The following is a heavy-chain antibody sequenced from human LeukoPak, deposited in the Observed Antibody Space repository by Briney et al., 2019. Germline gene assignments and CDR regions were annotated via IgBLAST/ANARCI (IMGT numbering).Heavy chain of an antibody. J-gene: IGHJ5*02. V-gene: IGHV1-2*04. CDR3: ARERGGYCSGGSCYPNWFDP. CDR2: INPNSGGT. D-gene: IGHD2-15*01. Sequence: ASVKVSCKASGYTFTGYYMHWVRQAPGQGLEWMGWINPNSGGTNYAQKFRGWVTMTRDTSISTAYMELSRLRSDDTAVYYCARERGGYCSGGSCYPNWFDPWGQGTLVTVSS. CDR1: GYTFTGYY.